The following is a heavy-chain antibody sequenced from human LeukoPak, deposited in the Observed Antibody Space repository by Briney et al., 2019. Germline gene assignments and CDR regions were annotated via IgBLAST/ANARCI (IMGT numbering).Heavy chain of an antibody. CDR2: ISSSGSTM. V-gene: IGHV3-11*01. CDR3: ARGLTFSRELLSH. Sequence: GGSLRLSCAASGFIFSDYYMSWIRQAPGKGLEWVSYISSSGSTMYYTDSVKGRFTISRDNAKDSLCLQMNSLRAEDTAVYYCARGLTFSRELLSHWGQGTLVTVSS. D-gene: IGHD1-26*01. J-gene: IGHJ4*02. CDR1: GFIFSDYY.